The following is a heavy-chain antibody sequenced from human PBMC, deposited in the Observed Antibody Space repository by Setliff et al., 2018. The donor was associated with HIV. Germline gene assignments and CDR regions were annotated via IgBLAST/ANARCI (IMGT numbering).Heavy chain of an antibody. CDR3: TRGMRPMVKRVPFDY. Sequence: QPGGSLRLSCVASGITVSGIYMTWVRQAPGKGLEWVGFIRSRPFGGTTEYAASVKGRFTISRDDSKSIAYLQMNSLKSADAAVYYCTRGMRPMVKRVPFDYWGQGTLVTVSS. J-gene: IGHJ4*02. CDR1: GITVSGIY. D-gene: IGHD2-15*01. V-gene: IGHV3-49*04. CDR2: IRSRPFGGTT.